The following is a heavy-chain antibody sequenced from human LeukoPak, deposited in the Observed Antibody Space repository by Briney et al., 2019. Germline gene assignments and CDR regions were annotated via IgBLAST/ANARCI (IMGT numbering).Heavy chain of an antibody. CDR1: GFTFSNNS. CDR2: INGSSSTI. Sequence: PGGPLRLSCAASGFTFSNNSMNWVRKTPAKGLERVSYINGSSSTIYYADSVKGRFTISRDNAKNSLYLQMNSLRDEDTAVYYCARDRMVRGFIIPGQLDYWGQGTLVPVSS. V-gene: IGHV3-48*02. CDR3: ARDRMVRGFIIPGQLDY. J-gene: IGHJ4*02. D-gene: IGHD3-10*01.